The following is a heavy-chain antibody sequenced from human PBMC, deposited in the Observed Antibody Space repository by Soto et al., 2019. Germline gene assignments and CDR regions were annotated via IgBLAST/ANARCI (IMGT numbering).Heavy chain of an antibody. Sequence: GASVKVSCKASGYTLTGYYMHWVRQAPGQGLEWMGWINPNSGGTNYAQKFQGWVTMTRDTSISTAYMELSRLRSDDTAVYYCARVSYPYYYYYGMDVWGQGTTVTVSS. CDR1: GYTLTGYY. CDR3: ARVSYPYYYYYGMDV. V-gene: IGHV1-2*04. CDR2: INPNSGGT. J-gene: IGHJ6*02.